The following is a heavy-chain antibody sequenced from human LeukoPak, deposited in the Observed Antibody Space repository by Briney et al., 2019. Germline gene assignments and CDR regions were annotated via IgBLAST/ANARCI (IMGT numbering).Heavy chain of an antibody. D-gene: IGHD3-10*01. CDR3: ARNGAITMVRGVAFYYYYYMDV. Sequence: SETLSLTCAVYGGSFSGYYWSWIRQTPGKGLECIGEINHSGSTNYNPSLKSRVTISVDTSKNQFSLKLSSVTAADTAVYYCARNGAITMVRGVAFYYYYYMDVWGKGTTVTVSS. CDR2: INHSGST. J-gene: IGHJ6*03. V-gene: IGHV4-34*01. CDR1: GGSFSGYY.